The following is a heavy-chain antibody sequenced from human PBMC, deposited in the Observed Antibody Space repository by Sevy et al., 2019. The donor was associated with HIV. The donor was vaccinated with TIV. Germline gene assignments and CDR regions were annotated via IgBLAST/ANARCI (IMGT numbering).Heavy chain of an antibody. Sequence: GGSLRLSCAASGFTFSSYEMNWVRQAPGKGLEWVSYITNSGSAEYYSDSVRGRFTISRDNTKNSLYLQMNSLRSEDTALYYCARDLPPSATTVAHFDYWGRGTLVTVSS. CDR3: ARDLPPSATTVAHFDY. CDR2: ITNSGSAE. V-gene: IGHV3-48*03. CDR1: GFTFSSYE. J-gene: IGHJ4*02. D-gene: IGHD4-17*01.